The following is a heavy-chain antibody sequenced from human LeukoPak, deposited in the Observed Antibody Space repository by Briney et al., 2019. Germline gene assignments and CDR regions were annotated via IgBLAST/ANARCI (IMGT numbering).Heavy chain of an antibody. V-gene: IGHV4-4*02. D-gene: IGHD1-26*01. CDR3: ARRVGATSLDY. Sequence: SGTLSLTCAVSAVSISSSTWWSWVRQPPGKGLEWIGYIYYSGSTNYNPSLKSRVTISVDKFKNQFSLKLSSVTAADTAVYYCARRVGATSLDYWGQGTLVTVSS. CDR2: IYYSGST. J-gene: IGHJ4*02. CDR1: AVSISSSTW.